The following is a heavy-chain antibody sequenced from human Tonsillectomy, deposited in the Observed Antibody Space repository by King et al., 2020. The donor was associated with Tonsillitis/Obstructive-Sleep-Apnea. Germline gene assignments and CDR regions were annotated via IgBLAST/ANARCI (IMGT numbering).Heavy chain of an antibody. CDR2: INSDGSST. CDR3: ARAYDSSGWGTGY. J-gene: IGHJ4*02. Sequence: VQLVESGGGLVQPGGSLRLSCAASGFTFSSYWMLWVRQAPGKGLVWVSRINSDGSSTSYADSVKGRFTISRDNAKNKLYLQMNSLRAEDTAVYYCARAYDSSGWGTGYWGQGTLVTVSS. CDR1: GFTFSSYW. D-gene: IGHD3-22*01. V-gene: IGHV3-74*01.